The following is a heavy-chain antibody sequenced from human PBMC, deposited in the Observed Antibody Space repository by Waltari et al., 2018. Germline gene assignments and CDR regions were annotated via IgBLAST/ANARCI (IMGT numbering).Heavy chain of an antibody. CDR1: GYTFTNYD. V-gene: IGHV1-8*01. CDR2: MNPNSGNT. J-gene: IGHJ4*02. CDR3: ARERPLEY. Sequence: QVQLVQSGAEVKKPGASVKVSCRASGYTFTNYDINWVRQATGQGLEWMGWMNPNSGNTGYAQRFQGRVTMTRDTSTSTAYMELSSLEPDDTAVYYCARERPLEYWGQGSLVTVSS. D-gene: IGHD1-1*01.